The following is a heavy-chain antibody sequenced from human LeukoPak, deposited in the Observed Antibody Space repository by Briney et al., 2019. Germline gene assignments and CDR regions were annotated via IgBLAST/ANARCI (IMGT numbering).Heavy chain of an antibody. CDR1: GYTFTSYG. V-gene: IGHV1-18*01. CDR2: INVYNGHT. D-gene: IGHD3-10*01. CDR3: VRDSDHAPDY. Sequence: ASVKVSCTASGYTFTSYGISWVRQAPGQGLEWMGWINVYNGHTIYAQEFQGRVTLTTDTSTSTAHMDLRSLRSDDTAVYYCVRDSDHAPDYWGQGTLVTVSS. J-gene: IGHJ4*02.